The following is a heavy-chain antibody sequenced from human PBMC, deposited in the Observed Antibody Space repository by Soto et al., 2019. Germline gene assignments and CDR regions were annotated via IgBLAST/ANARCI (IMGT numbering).Heavy chain of an antibody. Sequence: SETLALTCTVSGGSIISYYWSWIRQPPGKGLEWIGYIYYSGSSNYNPSLKSRVTISVDTSKNQFSLKLSSVTAADTAVYYCARGEAGTYYYYYYMDVWGKGTTVTVSS. CDR3: ARGEAGTYYYYYYMDV. V-gene: IGHV4-59*01. J-gene: IGHJ6*03. CDR2: IYYSGSS. CDR1: GGSIISYY. D-gene: IGHD6-13*01.